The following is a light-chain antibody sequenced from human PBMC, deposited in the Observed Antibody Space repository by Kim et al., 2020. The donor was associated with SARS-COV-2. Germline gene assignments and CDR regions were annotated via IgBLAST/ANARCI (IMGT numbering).Light chain of an antibody. Sequence: DIQMSQSPSSLSASVGDRVTITCRASQDISKFLTWFQQKPGKAPKSLIYGASSLEGGVPSKFSGSGSGTDFTLTITSLQREDVATYYCQQYKSYPLTFGGGTKLEI. CDR1: QDISKF. CDR3: QQYKSYPLT. V-gene: IGKV1-16*02. CDR2: GAS. J-gene: IGKJ4*01.